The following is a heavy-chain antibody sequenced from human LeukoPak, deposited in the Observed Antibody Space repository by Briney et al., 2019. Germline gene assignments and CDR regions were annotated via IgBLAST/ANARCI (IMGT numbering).Heavy chain of an antibody. Sequence: ASVKVSCKASGYTFTGYYMHWVRQAPGQGLEWMGWINPNSGGTNYVQKFQGRVTMTRDTSISTAYMELSRLRSDDTAVYYCASEFGYCSGGSCYSDPTEYFQHWGQGTLVTVSS. CDR1: GYTFTGYY. J-gene: IGHJ1*01. V-gene: IGHV1-2*02. CDR3: ASEFGYCSGGSCYSDPTEYFQH. D-gene: IGHD2-15*01. CDR2: INPNSGGT.